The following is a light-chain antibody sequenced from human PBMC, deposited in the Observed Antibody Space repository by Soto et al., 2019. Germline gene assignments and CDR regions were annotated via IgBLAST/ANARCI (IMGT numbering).Light chain of an antibody. CDR2: AAS. J-gene: IGKJ4*01. Sequence: DIQMTQSPSSLSASVGDRVTITCRVSQTISRNLNWYQQKPGKAPDLLIFAASNSQSGVPSRFSGSGSGADFTLTISSLQPADFATYYCQQGHSAPLTFGGGTKVEIK. V-gene: IGKV1-39*01. CDR3: QQGHSAPLT. CDR1: QTISRN.